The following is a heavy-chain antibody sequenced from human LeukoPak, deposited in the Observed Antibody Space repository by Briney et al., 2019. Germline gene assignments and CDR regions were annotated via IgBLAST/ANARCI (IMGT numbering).Heavy chain of an antibody. D-gene: IGHD1-26*01. Sequence: GGSLRLSCGASGFTLSDYAMLWVRQAPGKGLEWISFISGDRSTIFLADSVRGRFITSRDNAQNSLYLQMNSLRAEDTAVYYCARDRPVVGAIDFWGQGTLVTVSS. CDR2: ISGDRSTI. J-gene: IGHJ4*02. V-gene: IGHV3-48*04. CDR1: GFTLSDYA. CDR3: ARDRPVVGAIDF.